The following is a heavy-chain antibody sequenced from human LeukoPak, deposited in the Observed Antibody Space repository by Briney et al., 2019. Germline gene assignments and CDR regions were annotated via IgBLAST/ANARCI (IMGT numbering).Heavy chain of an antibody. J-gene: IGHJ4*02. V-gene: IGHV3-11*04. CDR2: ISSISSTM. CDR3: AKLPGKANSRQTTKSYYFDY. Sequence: GGSLRLSCAASKFTFSDYYMSWIRQAPGKGLEWVSYISSISSTMYYADSVKGRFTISRDNAKNSLYLQMNSLRAEDTAIYYCAKLPGKANSRQTTKSYYFDYWGQGTLVTVSS. D-gene: IGHD2/OR15-2a*01. CDR1: KFTFSDYY.